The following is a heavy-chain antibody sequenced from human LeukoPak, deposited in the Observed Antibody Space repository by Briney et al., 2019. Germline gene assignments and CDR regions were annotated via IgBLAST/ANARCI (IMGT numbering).Heavy chain of an antibody. CDR2: IYYSGST. D-gene: IGHD3-3*01. CDR1: GGSISSYY. CDR3: ARASITIFGVVHNAFDI. V-gene: IGHV4-59*01. J-gene: IGHJ3*02. Sequence: SETLSLTCTVSGGSISSYYWSWIRQPPGKGLEWIGYIYYSGSTNYNPSLKSRVTISVDTSKNQFSLKLSSVTAADTAVYYCARASITIFGVVHNAFDIWGQGTMVTVSS.